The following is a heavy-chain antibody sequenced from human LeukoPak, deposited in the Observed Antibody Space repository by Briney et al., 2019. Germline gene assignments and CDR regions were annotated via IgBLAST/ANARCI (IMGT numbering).Heavy chain of an antibody. V-gene: IGHV4-59*01. CDR1: GGSISTYY. J-gene: IGHJ5*02. Sequence: SETLSLTCTVSGGSISTYYWSWIRQPPGKGLEWIGYIYNGWATSYNSSLKSRITMSVDTSKNQISLKLYSVTAADTAVYYCARVRGPNWFDPWGQGTLVTVSS. CDR2: IYNGWAT. CDR3: ARVRGPNWFDP.